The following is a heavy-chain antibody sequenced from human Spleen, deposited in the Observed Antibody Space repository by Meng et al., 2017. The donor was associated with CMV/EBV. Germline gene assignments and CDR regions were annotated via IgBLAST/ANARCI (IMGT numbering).Heavy chain of an antibody. V-gene: IGHV3-53*05. CDR1: GGSISSYY. J-gene: IGHJ4*02. Sequence: GGSLRLSCTVSGGSISSYYWSWVRQAPGKGLEWVSVIYSGGSTYYADSVRGRFTISRDNSKNTLYLQMNSLKTEDTAVYYCARDKSSNGWPPDYWGQGTLVTVSS. D-gene: IGHD6-19*01. CDR2: IYSGGST. CDR3: ARDKSSNGWPPDY.